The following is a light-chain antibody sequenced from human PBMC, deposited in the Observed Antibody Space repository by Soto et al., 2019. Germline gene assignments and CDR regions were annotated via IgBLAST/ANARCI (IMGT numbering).Light chain of an antibody. CDR2: GAS. J-gene: IGKJ1*01. V-gene: IGKV3-20*01. CDR3: QQYGSSPLT. CDR1: QSVSSSY. Sequence: EIVLTQSPGTLSLSPGERATLSCRASQSVSSSYLAWYQQKPGQAPRLLIYGASSRATGIPDRFSGSGSGTDFTLTISRLVPEEFAVYWCQQYGSSPLTFGQGTKVGIK.